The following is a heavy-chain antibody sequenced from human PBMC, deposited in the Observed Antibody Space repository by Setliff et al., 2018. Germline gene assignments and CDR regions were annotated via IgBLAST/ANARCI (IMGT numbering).Heavy chain of an antibody. D-gene: IGHD3-22*01. Sequence: SETLSLTCTVSGASISSSSYYWGWIRQPPGKGLEWIGSIYHSGSTYYNPSLKSRVTISVDTSKNQFSLKLSSVTAADTAVYYCATHAPNYYDSSGYYLRAFDIWGQGTMVTVSS. J-gene: IGHJ3*02. V-gene: IGHV4-39*07. CDR1: GASISSSSYY. CDR3: ATHAPNYYDSSGYYLRAFDI. CDR2: IYHSGST.